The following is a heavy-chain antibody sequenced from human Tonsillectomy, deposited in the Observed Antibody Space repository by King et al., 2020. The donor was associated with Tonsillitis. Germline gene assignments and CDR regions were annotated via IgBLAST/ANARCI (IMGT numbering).Heavy chain of an antibody. CDR1: GFTFSSYV. CDR2: ISGDGART. J-gene: IGHJ4*02. V-gene: IGHV3-64*01. Sequence: VQLVESGGALVQPGGSLRLSCEASGFTFSSYVMHWVRQPPGKGLECVSSISGDGARTYYANSVKDRFTVARDDSKNTLYHQVGSLRAEDMAVYYCARSRDGYNLMDYWGQGTLVTVAS. D-gene: IGHD5-24*01. CDR3: ARSRDGYNLMDY.